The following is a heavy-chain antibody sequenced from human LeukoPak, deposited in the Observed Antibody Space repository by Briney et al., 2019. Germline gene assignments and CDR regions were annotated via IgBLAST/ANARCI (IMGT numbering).Heavy chain of an antibody. Sequence: SETLSLTCSVSGGSVSSGDFHWTWIRQPPGEELEWIGYIYYSGSANYNPSLKSRVTISVGTSKNQFSLRLSSVTAADTAVYFCVRSQSNGNYYFDHWGQGTLVTVSS. V-gene: IGHV4-61*08. J-gene: IGHJ4*02. D-gene: IGHD1-1*01. CDR1: GGSVSSGDFH. CDR2: IYYSGSA. CDR3: VRSQSNGNYYFDH.